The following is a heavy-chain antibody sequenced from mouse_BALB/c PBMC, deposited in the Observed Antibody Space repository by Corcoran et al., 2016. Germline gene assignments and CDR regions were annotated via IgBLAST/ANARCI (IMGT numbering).Heavy chain of an antibody. V-gene: IGHV1S136*01. Sequence: EVQLQQSGPELVKPGASVKMSCKASGYTFTSYVMHWVKQKPGQGLEWIGYINPYNDGTKYNEKFKGKATLTSDKSSSTAYMELSSLTSEDSAVYYCASQFKGTYYAMDYWGQGTSVTVSA. J-gene: IGHJ4*01. D-gene: IGHD3-3*01. CDR3: ASQFKGTYYAMDY. CDR2: INPYNDGT. CDR1: GYTFTSYV.